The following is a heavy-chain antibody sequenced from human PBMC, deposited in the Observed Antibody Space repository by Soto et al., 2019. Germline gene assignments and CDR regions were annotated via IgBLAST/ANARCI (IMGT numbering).Heavy chain of an antibody. CDR2: ISGSGGST. D-gene: IGHD6-19*01. CDR3: AKDVTSSSVWYDWIFGY. CDR1: GVTFSSYA. Sequence: GGSLGLSCAASGVTFSSYAMSWVGQGPGKGLEWVSAISGSGGSTYYADSVKGRFTISRDNSKNTLYLQMNSLRAEDTAVYYCAKDVTSSSVWYDWIFGYWGQGTLFTVSS. J-gene: IGHJ4*02. V-gene: IGHV3-23*01.